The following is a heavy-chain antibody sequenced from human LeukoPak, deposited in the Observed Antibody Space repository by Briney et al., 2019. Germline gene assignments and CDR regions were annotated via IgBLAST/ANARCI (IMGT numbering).Heavy chain of an antibody. D-gene: IGHD6-19*01. J-gene: IGHJ6*04. CDR2: INAGNGNT. CDR3: AREGIAVAPGYYGMDV. Sequence: ASVKVSCKASGYTFTSYAMHWVRQAPGQRLEWMGWINAGNGNTKYSRKFQGRVTITRDTSASTAYIELSSLRSEDTAVYYCAREGIAVAPGYYGMDVWGKGTTVTVSS. CDR1: GYTFTSYA. V-gene: IGHV1-3*01.